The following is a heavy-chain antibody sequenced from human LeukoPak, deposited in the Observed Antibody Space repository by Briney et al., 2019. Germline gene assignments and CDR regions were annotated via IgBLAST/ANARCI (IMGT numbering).Heavy chain of an antibody. D-gene: IGHD3-3*01. CDR3: ARMGGSYDFWSGYYIRLYYFDY. J-gene: IGHJ4*02. CDR2: INHSGST. V-gene: IGHV4-34*01. CDR1: GGSFSGYY. Sequence: SETLSLTCAVYGGSFSGYYWSWIRQPPGKGLEWIGEINHSGSTNYNPSLKSRVTISVDTSKNQFSLKLSSVTAADTAVYYCARMGGSYDFWSGYYIRLYYFDYWGQGTLVTVSS.